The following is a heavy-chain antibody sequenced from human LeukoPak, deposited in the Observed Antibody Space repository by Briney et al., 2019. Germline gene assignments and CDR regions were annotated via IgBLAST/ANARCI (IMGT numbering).Heavy chain of an antibody. Sequence: SETLSLTCAVYGGSFSGYYWSWIRQPPGKGLEWIGEINHSGSTNYNPSLKSRVTISVDTSKNQFSLKLSSVTAADTAVYYCARHFGLGGYDYVWATRNYYYYYMDVWGKGTTVTISS. V-gene: IGHV4-34*01. J-gene: IGHJ6*03. D-gene: IGHD3-16*01. CDR2: INHSGST. CDR3: ARHFGLGGYDYVWATRNYYYYYMDV. CDR1: GGSFSGYY.